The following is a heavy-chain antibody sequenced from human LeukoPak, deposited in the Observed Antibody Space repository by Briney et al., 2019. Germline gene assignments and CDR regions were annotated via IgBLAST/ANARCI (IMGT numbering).Heavy chain of an antibody. D-gene: IGHD3-22*01. CDR3: AREATYYDSSGYRY. Sequence: GASVEVSCKASGYTFTGYYMHWVRQAPGQGLEWMGRIIPILGIANYAQKFQGRVTITADKSTSTAYMELSSLRSEDTAVYYCAREATYYDSSGYRYWGQGTLVTVSS. CDR1: GYTFTGYY. V-gene: IGHV1-69*04. J-gene: IGHJ4*02. CDR2: IIPILGIA.